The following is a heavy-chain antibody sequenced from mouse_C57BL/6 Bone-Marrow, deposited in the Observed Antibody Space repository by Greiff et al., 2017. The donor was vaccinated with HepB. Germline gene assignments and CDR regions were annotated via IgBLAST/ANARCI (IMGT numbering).Heavy chain of an antibody. CDR3: AREGGPYYYGSSYWYFDV. CDR1: GYTFTSYW. J-gene: IGHJ1*03. V-gene: IGHV1-72*01. Sequence: QVQLQQPGAELVKPGASVKLSCKASGYTFTSYWMHWVKQRPGRGLEWIGRIDPNSGGTKYNEKFKSKATLTVAKPTSTAYLQISSLTSEDSAVYYCAREGGPYYYGSSYWYFDVWGTGTTVTVSS. CDR2: IDPNSGGT. D-gene: IGHD1-1*01.